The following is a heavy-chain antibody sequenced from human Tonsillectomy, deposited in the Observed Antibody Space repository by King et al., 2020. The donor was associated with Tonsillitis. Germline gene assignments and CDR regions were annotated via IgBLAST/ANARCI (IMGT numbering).Heavy chain of an antibody. Sequence: QLVQSGGGLVQPGGSLRLSCAASGFTVSNNYMTWVRQAPGKGLQWVSVIYSANSTYYADSVKGRFTISRDNSKNMVYLQMNSLRAEDTAVYYCARDPSYSSSIDYWGQGTLVTVSS. V-gene: IGHV3-66*01. CDR3: ARDPSYSSSIDY. D-gene: IGHD6-6*01. CDR2: IYSANST. J-gene: IGHJ4*02. CDR1: GFTVSNNY.